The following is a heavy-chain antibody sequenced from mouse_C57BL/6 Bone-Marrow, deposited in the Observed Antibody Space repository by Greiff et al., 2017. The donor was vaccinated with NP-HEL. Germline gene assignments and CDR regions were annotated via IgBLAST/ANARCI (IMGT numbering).Heavy chain of an antibody. CDR2: IWSGGST. CDR3: ARNIYYGSSPCYFDY. J-gene: IGHJ2*01. CDR1: GFSLTSYG. Sequence: VQLQQSGPGLVQPSQRLSITCTVSGFSLTSYGVHWVRQSPGKGLEWLGVIWSGGSTAYNAAFINSLSISKENSKSQVFFKMNSLQADDTAIYYCARNIYYGSSPCYFDYWGQGTTLTVSS. D-gene: IGHD1-1*01. V-gene: IGHV2-2*01.